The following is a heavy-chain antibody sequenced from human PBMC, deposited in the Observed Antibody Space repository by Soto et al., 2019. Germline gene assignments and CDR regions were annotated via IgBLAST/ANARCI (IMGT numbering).Heavy chain of an antibody. CDR3: ARGYYGSGSYSLAY. D-gene: IGHD3-10*01. J-gene: IGHJ4*02. V-gene: IGHV3-30-3*01. Sequence: LRLSCAASGFTFSSYAMHWVRQAPGKGLEWVAVISYDGSNKYYADSVKGRFTISRDNSKNTLYLQMNSLRAEDTAVYYCARGYYGSGSYSLAYWGQGTLVTVSS. CDR1: GFTFSSYA. CDR2: ISYDGSNK.